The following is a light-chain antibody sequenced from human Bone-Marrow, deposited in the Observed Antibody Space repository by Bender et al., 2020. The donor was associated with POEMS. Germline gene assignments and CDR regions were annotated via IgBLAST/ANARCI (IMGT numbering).Light chain of an antibody. Sequence: SYELTQPPSVSVSPGQTASITCSGDKLGNTYVSWYQQKAGQSPVLGIYPDTERPSGVPERFSGSNSGNTATLTISGTQPLDDDDDYCQTWDTTTVIFGGGAKRTVL. CDR2: PDT. CDR3: QTWDTTTVI. J-gene: IGLJ2*01. CDR1: KLGNTY. V-gene: IGLV3-1*01.